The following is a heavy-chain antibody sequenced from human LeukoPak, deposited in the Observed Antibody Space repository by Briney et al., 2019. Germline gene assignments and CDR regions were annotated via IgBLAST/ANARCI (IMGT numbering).Heavy chain of an antibody. J-gene: IGHJ4*02. CDR3: ARTPYYTFGGVIVNNGGSDY. D-gene: IGHD3-16*02. Sequence: SETLSLTCTVSGGSISSSSYYWGWIRQPPGKGLEWIGSIYYSGSTYYNPSLKSRVTISVDTSKNQFSLKLSSVTAADTAVYYCARTPYYTFGGVIVNNGGSDYWGQGTLVTVSS. CDR2: IYYSGST. CDR1: GGSISSSSYY. V-gene: IGHV4-39*01.